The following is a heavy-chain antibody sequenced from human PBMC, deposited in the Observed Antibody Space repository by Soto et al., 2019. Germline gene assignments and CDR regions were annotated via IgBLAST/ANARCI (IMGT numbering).Heavy chain of an antibody. J-gene: IGHJ5*02. D-gene: IGHD3-16*01. Sequence: ASVKVSCKASGYTFTSYAMHWVRQAPGQRLEWMGWINAGNGNTKYSQKFQGRVTITRDTSASTAYMELSSLRSEDKAVYYCARAYYYDYNCFDPWGQGTLVTVSS. CDR2: INAGNGNT. CDR1: GYTFTSYA. CDR3: ARAYYYDYNCFDP. V-gene: IGHV1-3*01.